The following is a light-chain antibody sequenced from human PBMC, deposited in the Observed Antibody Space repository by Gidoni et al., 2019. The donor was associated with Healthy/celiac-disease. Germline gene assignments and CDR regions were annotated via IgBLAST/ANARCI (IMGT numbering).Light chain of an antibody. J-gene: IGKJ3*01. V-gene: IGKV1-9*01. CDR3: QQFSSPPPT. CDR2: AAS. CDR1: QGISSY. Sequence: DIQFTQSPSFLSASVGDRVTITCPASQGISSYLSWYQQKPGKAPKLLIYAASNLQGGVPSRFSGSGSGTEFTLTISSLQPEDIATYSCQQFSSPPPTFGPGTKVDIK.